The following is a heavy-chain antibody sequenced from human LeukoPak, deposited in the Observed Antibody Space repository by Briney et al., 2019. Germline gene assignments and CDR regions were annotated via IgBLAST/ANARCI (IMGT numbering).Heavy chain of an antibody. CDR1: GFTFSSYG. J-gene: IGHJ6*03. V-gene: IGHV3-30*02. CDR3: AKEKADYYYYYYMDV. Sequence: GGSLRLSCAASGFTFSSYGMHWVRQAPGKGLGWVAFIRYDGSNKYYADSVKGRFTISRDNSKNTLYLQMNSLRAEDTAVYYCAKEKADYYYYYYMDVWGKGTTVTVSS. CDR2: IRYDGSNK. D-gene: IGHD2-15*01.